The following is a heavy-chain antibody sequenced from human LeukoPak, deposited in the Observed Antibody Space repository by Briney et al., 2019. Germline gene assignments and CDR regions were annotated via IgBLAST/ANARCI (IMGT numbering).Heavy chain of an antibody. V-gene: IGHV1-2*02. CDR2: INPNSGGT. CDR1: GYTFTAYY. CDR3: ARDVLRYFDWPPPRDAFDI. J-gene: IGHJ3*02. D-gene: IGHD3-9*01. Sequence: RASVKVSCKASGYTFTAYYMHWVRQAPGQGLEWMGWINPNSGGTNYAQKFQGRITMTRDTSISTAYMELSRLRSDDTAVYYCARDVLRYFDWPPPRDAFDIWGRGTMVTVSS.